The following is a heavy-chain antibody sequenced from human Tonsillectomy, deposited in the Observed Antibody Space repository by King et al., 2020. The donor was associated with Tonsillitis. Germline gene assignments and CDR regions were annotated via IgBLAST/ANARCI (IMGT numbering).Heavy chain of an antibody. Sequence: VQLQESGPGLVKPSQTLSLTCTVSGGSINSGSYSWGWIRQPAGRGLEWIGRMYTSGSANYNPSLKNRATLSVDTSKNQFSLKLSSVTAADTAIYSFASRASTDYWGQGVLVTVSS. D-gene: IGHD2-21*01. CDR1: GGSINSGSYS. CDR3: ASRASTDY. CDR2: MYTSGSA. V-gene: IGHV4-61*02. J-gene: IGHJ4*02.